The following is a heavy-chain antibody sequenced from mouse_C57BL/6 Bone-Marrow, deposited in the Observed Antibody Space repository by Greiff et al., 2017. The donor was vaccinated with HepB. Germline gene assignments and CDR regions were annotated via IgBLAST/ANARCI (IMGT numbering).Heavy chain of an antibody. CDR3: ARDEYYGSSYAMDY. J-gene: IGHJ4*01. Sequence: QVQLQHSGAELARPGASVKLSCKASGYTFTSYGISWVKQRTGQGLEWIGEIYPRSGNTYYNEKFKGKATLTADKSSSTAYMELRSLTSEDSAVYFWARDEYYGSSYAMDYWGQGTSVTVSS. D-gene: IGHD1-1*01. CDR2: IYPRSGNT. V-gene: IGHV1-81*01. CDR1: GYTFTSYG.